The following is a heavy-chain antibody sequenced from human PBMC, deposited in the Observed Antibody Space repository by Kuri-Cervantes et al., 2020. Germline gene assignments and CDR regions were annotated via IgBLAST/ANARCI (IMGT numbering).Heavy chain of an antibody. CDR3: ARATVRWELLVGHYYYGMDV. V-gene: IGHV1-18*01. J-gene: IGHJ6*02. CDR1: GYTFTSYG. D-gene: IGHD1-26*01. Sequence: ASVKVSCKASGYTFTSYGISWVRQAPGQGLEWMGWISAYNGNTNYAQKLQGRVTMTTDTSTSTAYMELRSLRSDDTAVYYCARATVRWELLVGHYYYGMDVWGQGTTVTVSS. CDR2: ISAYNGNT.